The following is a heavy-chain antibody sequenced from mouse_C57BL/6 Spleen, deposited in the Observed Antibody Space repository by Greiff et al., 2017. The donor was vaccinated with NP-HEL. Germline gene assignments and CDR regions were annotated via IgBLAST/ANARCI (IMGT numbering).Heavy chain of an antibody. V-gene: IGHV1-50*01. J-gene: IGHJ4*01. D-gene: IGHD2-4*01. CDR3: ARLGNYDYGNYAMDY. CDR2: IDPSDSYT. Sequence: VQLQQSGAELVKPGASVKLSCKASGYTFTSYWMQWVKQRPGQGLEWIGEIDPSDSYTNYNQKFKGKATLTVDTSSSTAYMQLSSLTSEDSAVYYCARLGNYDYGNYAMDYWGQGTSVTVSS. CDR1: GYTFTSYW.